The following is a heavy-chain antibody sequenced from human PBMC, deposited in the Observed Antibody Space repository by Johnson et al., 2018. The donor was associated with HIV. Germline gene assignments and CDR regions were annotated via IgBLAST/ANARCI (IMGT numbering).Heavy chain of an antibody. J-gene: IGHJ3*02. D-gene: IGHD1-26*01. CDR2: IRYDGSNK. Sequence: QVQLVESGGGVVQPGGSLRLSCAASGFTFSSYGMHWVRQAPGKGLEWVAFIRYDGSNKYYAASVKGRFTISRDNSKNTLYLQMNSLRAEDTAVYYCAKGWGRGTFSTDDSFDIWGQGTMVTVSS. CDR3: AKGWGRGTFSTDDSFDI. CDR1: GFTFSSYG. V-gene: IGHV3-30*02.